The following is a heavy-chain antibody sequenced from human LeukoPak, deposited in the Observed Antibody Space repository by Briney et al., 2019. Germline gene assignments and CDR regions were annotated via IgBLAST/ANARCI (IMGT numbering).Heavy chain of an antibody. CDR3: ARGPLAAAVPFDY. D-gene: IGHD6-13*01. CDR2: ISSSSSYI. V-gene: IGHV3-21*01. J-gene: IGHJ4*02. CDR1: GFTFSSYS. Sequence: GGSLRLSYAASGFTFSSYSMNWVRQAPGKGLEWVSSISSSSSYIYYADSVKGRFTISRDNAKNSLYLQMNSLRAEDTAVYYRARGPLAAAVPFDYWGQGTLVTVSS.